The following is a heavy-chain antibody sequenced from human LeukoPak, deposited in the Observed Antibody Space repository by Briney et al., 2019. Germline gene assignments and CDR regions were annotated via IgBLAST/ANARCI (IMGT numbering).Heavy chain of an antibody. J-gene: IGHJ3*02. CDR3: SKIQGWFNDAFHI. Sequence: PGGSLRLSCSASGFALSSYGMSWVRLAPGKGLEWVSGISDSGEHRHYADFVKGRCTISRDTSKNTLFMEMNSLRVEDTAIYYCSKIQGWFNDAFHIGGQGTEVIVSS. D-gene: IGHD6-19*01. V-gene: IGHV3-23*01. CDR1: GFALSSYG. CDR2: ISDSGEHR.